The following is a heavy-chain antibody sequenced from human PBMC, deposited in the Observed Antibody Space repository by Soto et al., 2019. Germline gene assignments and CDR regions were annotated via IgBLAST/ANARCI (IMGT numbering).Heavy chain of an antibody. CDR2: IYDSGST. Sequence: SETLSLTCTVSGGSISSSYWSWIRQPPGKGLEWIGYIYDSGSTYYNSSLKSRVTMSVDTSKNQSSLKLSSVTAADTAVYYCARSVFPWGQGTLVTVSS. CDR1: GGSISSSY. V-gene: IGHV4-59*08. CDR3: ARSVFP. J-gene: IGHJ5*02.